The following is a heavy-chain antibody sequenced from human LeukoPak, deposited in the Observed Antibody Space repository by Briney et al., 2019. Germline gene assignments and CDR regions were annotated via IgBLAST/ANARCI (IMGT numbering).Heavy chain of an antibody. CDR3: ARGRVGATPFDY. CDR1: GYTFTGYY. V-gene: IGHV1-2*02. Sequence: RASVTVSCKASGYTFTGYYMHWVRQAPGQGLEWMGWINPNSGGTNYAQKFQGRVTMTRDTSISTAYMELSRLRSDDTAVYYCARGRVGATPFDYWGQGTLVTVSS. CDR2: INPNSGGT. J-gene: IGHJ4*02. D-gene: IGHD1-26*01.